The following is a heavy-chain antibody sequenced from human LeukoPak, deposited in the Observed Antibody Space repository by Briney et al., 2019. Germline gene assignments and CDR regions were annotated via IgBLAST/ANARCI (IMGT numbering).Heavy chain of an antibody. CDR2: ISSSSYI. V-gene: IGHV3-21*01. D-gene: IGHD5-12*01. J-gene: IGHJ4*02. Sequence: GGSLRLSCAASGFTFSSYSMNWVRQAPGKGLEWVSSISSSSYIYYADSVKGRFTISRDNAKNSLYLQMNSLRAEDTAVYYCAKDGGYSGYLYYFDYWGQGTLVTVSS. CDR3: AKDGGYSGYLYYFDY. CDR1: GFTFSSYS.